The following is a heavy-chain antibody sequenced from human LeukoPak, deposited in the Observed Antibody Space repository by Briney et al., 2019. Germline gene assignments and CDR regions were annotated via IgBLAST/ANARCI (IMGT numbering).Heavy chain of an antibody. Sequence: PGGSLRLSCAASGFTFSNNWMSWVRQTPGKGLEWVAKIKPDGGEKSYVDSVKGRFTISRDNAKNTLYLQMSSLRIEDTALYYCATFSSGNYPMEPFDIGDQGTMVTVSS. CDR1: GFTFSNNW. D-gene: IGHD3-22*01. CDR3: ATFSSGNYPMEPFDI. CDR2: IKPDGGEK. J-gene: IGHJ3*02. V-gene: IGHV3-7*01.